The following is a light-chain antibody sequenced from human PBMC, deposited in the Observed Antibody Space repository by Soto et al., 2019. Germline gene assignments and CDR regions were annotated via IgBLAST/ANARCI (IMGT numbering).Light chain of an antibody. Sequence: SYELTQPPSVSVAPGKTATITCGGNSIGSKSVHWYQQMPGQAPVLVISYDSDRPSGIPERFSGSNSGNTATLTISRVEPGDGDDYYCQVWETSSGHQAIFGAGTKLTVL. V-gene: IGLV3-21*01. J-gene: IGLJ2*01. CDR1: SIGSKS. CDR3: QVWETSSGHQAI. CDR2: YDS.